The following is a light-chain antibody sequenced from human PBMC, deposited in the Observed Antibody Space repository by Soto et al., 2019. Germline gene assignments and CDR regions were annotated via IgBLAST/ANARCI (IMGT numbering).Light chain of an antibody. V-gene: IGKV3-11*01. Sequence: EIVLTQSPGTLSLSPGERATLSCRASQTISTGLAWYQQKPGQSPRLVIWGASDRATGIPARFRGSGSGTAFTITISSLEPEDFEVYYCQQRSALPVTFGQGTKLEIK. CDR3: QQRSALPVT. CDR2: GAS. CDR1: QTISTG. J-gene: IGKJ2*01.